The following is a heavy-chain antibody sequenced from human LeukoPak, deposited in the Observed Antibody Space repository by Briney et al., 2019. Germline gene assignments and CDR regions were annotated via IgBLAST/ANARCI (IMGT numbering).Heavy chain of an antibody. Sequence: GGSLRLSCAASGFTVSSNYMSWVRQAPGKGLEWVSAISGSGGSTYYADSVKGRFTISRDNSKNTLYLQMNSLRAEDTAVYYCAKSTRSIAAAVDYWGQGTLVTVSS. D-gene: IGHD6-13*01. V-gene: IGHV3-23*01. J-gene: IGHJ4*02. CDR2: ISGSGGST. CDR1: GFTVSSNY. CDR3: AKSTRSIAAAVDY.